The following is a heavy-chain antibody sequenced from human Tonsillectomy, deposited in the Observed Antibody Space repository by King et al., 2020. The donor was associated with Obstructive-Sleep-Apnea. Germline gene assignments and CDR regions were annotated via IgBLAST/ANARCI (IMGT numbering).Heavy chain of an antibody. Sequence: QLQESGPGLMKPSGTLSLTCAVSGGSVSSRTWWTWVRQSPDKGLEWIGEIYHTGSTNYNPSLKSRVPISVDKSKNQFSLNLSSVTAADTAVYFCANYWQTPGYGAFDIWGQGTMVTVSS. CDR2: IYHTGST. D-gene: IGHD2-15*01. V-gene: IGHV4-4*02. CDR1: GGSVSSRTW. CDR3: ANYWQTPGYGAFDI. J-gene: IGHJ3*02.